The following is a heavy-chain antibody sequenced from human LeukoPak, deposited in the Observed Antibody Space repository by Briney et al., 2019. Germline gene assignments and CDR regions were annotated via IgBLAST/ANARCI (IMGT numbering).Heavy chain of an antibody. CDR2: ISTSSSSSYI. J-gene: IGHJ4*02. V-gene: IGHV3-21*01. CDR3: ARDYGGSSPFDY. CDR1: GFTFSSYH. D-gene: IGHD4-23*01. Sequence: GGSLRLSCVVSGFTFSSYHMNWVRQAPGKGLEWVSSISTSSSSSYIYYADSVKGRFTISRDNAKNSLYLQMNSLRAEDTAVYYCARDYGGSSPFDYWGQGTLVTVSS.